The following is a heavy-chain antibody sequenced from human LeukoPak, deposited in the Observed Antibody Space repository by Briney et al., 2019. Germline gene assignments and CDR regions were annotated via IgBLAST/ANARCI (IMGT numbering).Heavy chain of an antibody. Sequence: GGSLRLSCAASGFTFSDYWMNWVRQAPGKGLEWVANIKQDGSEKYCVDSVKGRFTISRDNAKNSLYLQMNSLRAEDTAVYYCARSRRFLEWLSPTEYYMDVWGKGTTVTVSS. J-gene: IGHJ6*03. CDR1: GFTFSDYW. CDR2: IKQDGSEK. D-gene: IGHD3-3*01. CDR3: ARSRRFLEWLSPTEYYMDV. V-gene: IGHV3-7*01.